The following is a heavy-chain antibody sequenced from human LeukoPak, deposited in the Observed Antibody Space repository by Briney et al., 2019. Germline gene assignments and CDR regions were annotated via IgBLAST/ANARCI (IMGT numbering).Heavy chain of an antibody. J-gene: IGHJ4*02. CDR3: ARRIAVAARGPFDY. CDR2: IYYSGST. Sequence: PSETLSLTCTVSGGSISSSSYYWGWIRQPPGKGLEWIGSIYYSGSTYYNPSLKSRVTISVDTSKNQFSLKLSSVTAADTAVYYCARRIAVAARGPFDYWGQGTLVTVSS. D-gene: IGHD6-19*01. CDR1: GGSISSSSYY. V-gene: IGHV4-39*01.